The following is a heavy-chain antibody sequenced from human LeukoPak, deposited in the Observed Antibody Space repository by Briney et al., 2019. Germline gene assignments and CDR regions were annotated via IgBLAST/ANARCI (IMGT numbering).Heavy chain of an antibody. V-gene: IGHV3-21*01. CDR1: GFTFSSYS. D-gene: IGHD2-2*01. J-gene: IGHJ4*02. Sequence: GGSLRLSCAASGFTFSSYSMNWVRQAPGKGLEWVSSISSSSSYIYYADSVKGRFTISRDNAKNSLYLQMNSLRAEDTAVYYCARDLAVVVPAAIYDYWGQGTLVTVSS. CDR3: ARDLAVVVPAAIYDY. CDR2: ISSSSSYI.